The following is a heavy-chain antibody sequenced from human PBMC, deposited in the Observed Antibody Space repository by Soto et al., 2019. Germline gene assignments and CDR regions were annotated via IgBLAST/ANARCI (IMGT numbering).Heavy chain of an antibody. CDR3: ARVERPEDSSGYYLNY. J-gene: IGHJ4*02. Sequence: SETLSLTCAVYGGSFSGYYWSWIRQPPGKGLEWIGEINHSGSTNYNPSLRSRVTISVDTSKNQFSLKLSSVTAADTAVYYCARVERPEDSSGYYLNYWGQGTLVTVSS. V-gene: IGHV4-34*01. D-gene: IGHD3-22*01. CDR1: GGSFSGYY. CDR2: INHSGST.